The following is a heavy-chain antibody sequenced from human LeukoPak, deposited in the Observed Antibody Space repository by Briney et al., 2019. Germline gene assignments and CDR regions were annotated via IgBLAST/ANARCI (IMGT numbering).Heavy chain of an antibody. J-gene: IGHJ4*02. CDR1: GFTFSNAW. V-gene: IGHV3-15*01. D-gene: IGHD3-22*01. Sequence: KPGASLRLSCAASGFTFSNAWMSWVRQAPGKGLEWVGRIKSKTERGTTDYAAPVKGRFSISMNDSKSTLYLQRNSRKTENTAVYYCSRYYYDNSGHYVGPQYWGQGTLVTVSS. CDR2: IKSKTERGTT. CDR3: SRYYYDNSGHYVGPQY.